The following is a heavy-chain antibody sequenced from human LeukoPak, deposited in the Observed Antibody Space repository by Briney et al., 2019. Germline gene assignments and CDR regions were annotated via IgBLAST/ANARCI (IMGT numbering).Heavy chain of an antibody. CDR1: GFTFSSYS. CDR2: ISSSSSYI. D-gene: IGHD3-3*01. V-gene: IGHV3-21*01. J-gene: IGHJ5*02. CDR3: ARVYSTIFGVVRNWFDP. Sequence: GGSLRLSCAASGFTFSSYSMNWVRQAPGKGLEWVSSISSSSSYIYYADSVKGRFTISRDNAKSSLYLQTNSLRAEDTAVYYCARVYSTIFGVVRNWFDPWGQGTLVTVSS.